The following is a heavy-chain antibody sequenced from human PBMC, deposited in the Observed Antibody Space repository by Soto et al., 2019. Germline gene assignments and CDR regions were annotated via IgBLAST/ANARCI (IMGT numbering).Heavy chain of an antibody. Sequence: QVQLVQSGAEVKKPGSSVKVSCKASGGTFSSYSISWVRQAPGQGLEWMGRIIPILGIANYAQKFQGRVTITADKSTSTDYMELSSLRPEDTAVYYCARGLHYDSISLDDYWGQGTLVTVSS. CDR1: GGTFSSYS. CDR2: IIPILGIA. D-gene: IGHD3-22*01. V-gene: IGHV1-69*02. J-gene: IGHJ4*02. CDR3: ARGLHYDSISLDDY.